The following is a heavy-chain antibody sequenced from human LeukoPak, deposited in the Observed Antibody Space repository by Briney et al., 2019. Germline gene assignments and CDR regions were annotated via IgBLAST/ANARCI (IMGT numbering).Heavy chain of an antibody. J-gene: IGHJ4*02. Sequence: PSETLSLTCTVSGGSISSSSYYWGWIRQPPGKGLEWIGSVYYSGSAYYNPSLKSRVTISVDTSKNQFSLKLSSVTAADTAVYYCARGRRSRVAVAGSVSNFDYWGQGTLVTVSS. CDR3: ARGRRSRVAVAGSVSNFDY. D-gene: IGHD6-19*01. CDR1: GGSISSSSYY. V-gene: IGHV4-39*07. CDR2: VYYSGSA.